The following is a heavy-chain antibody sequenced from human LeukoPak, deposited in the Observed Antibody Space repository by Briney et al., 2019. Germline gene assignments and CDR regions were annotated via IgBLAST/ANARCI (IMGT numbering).Heavy chain of an antibody. Sequence: PSETLSLTCAVYGGSFSGYYWSWIRQPPGKGLEWIGEINHSGSTNYNPSLKSRVTISVDTSKNQFSLKLSSVTAADTAVYYCARVPIVVVPAAPGRNAFDIWGQGTMVTASS. J-gene: IGHJ3*02. V-gene: IGHV4-34*01. D-gene: IGHD2-2*01. CDR2: INHSGST. CDR1: GGSFSGYY. CDR3: ARVPIVVVPAAPGRNAFDI.